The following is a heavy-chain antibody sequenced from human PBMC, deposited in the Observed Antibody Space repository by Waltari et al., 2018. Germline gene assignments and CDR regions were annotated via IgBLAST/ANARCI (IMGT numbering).Heavy chain of an antibody. CDR3: AASYSSGWYYFDY. Sequence: RQAPGKGLEWVAVISYDGSNKYYADSVKGRFTISRDNSKNTLYLQMNSLRAEDTAVYYCAASYSSGWYYFDYWGQGTLVTVSS. J-gene: IGHJ4*02. V-gene: IGHV3-30-3*01. CDR2: ISYDGSNK. D-gene: IGHD6-19*01.